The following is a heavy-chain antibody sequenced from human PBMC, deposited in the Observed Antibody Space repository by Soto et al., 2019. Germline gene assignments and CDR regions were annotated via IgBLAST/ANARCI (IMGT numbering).Heavy chain of an antibody. Sequence: SETLSLTCTVSGGSISSYYWSWIRQPPGKGLEWIGYIYYSGSTNYNPSLKSRVTISVDTSKNQFSLKLSSVTAADTAVYYCARVRSSSWGTTFDYWGQGTLVTVSS. J-gene: IGHJ4*02. CDR3: ARVRSSSWGTTFDY. CDR2: IYYSGST. V-gene: IGHV4-59*01. CDR1: GGSISSYY. D-gene: IGHD6-13*01.